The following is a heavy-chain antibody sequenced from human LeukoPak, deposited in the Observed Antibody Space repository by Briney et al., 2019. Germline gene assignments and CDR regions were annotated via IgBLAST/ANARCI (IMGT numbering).Heavy chain of an antibody. J-gene: IGHJ5*02. CDR3: AKGPRSGYYLNWFDP. CDR2: ISGSGGST. Sequence: GGSLRLSCAASGFTFSSYAMSWVRQAPGRGLEWVSAISGSGGSTYYADSVKGRFTISRDNSKNTLYLQMNSLRAEDTAVYYCAKGPRSGYYLNWFDPWGQGTLVTVSS. D-gene: IGHD3-22*01. CDR1: GFTFSSYA. V-gene: IGHV3-23*01.